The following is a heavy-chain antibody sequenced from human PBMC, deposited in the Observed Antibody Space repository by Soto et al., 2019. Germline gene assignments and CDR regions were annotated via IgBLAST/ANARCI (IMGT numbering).Heavy chain of an antibody. J-gene: IGHJ4*02. CDR3: ARRKERSGPHYFDS. Sequence: ASVKVSCKASGCTFITYDIHWVRQATGQGLEWMGWMNPSNGNAGYAQKFQGRVTMTRNTSISTAYMDLSSLRSEDTAVYFCARRKERSGPHYFDSWGQGTLVTVSS. D-gene: IGHD6-25*01. CDR1: GCTFITYD. V-gene: IGHV1-8*01. CDR2: MNPSNGNA.